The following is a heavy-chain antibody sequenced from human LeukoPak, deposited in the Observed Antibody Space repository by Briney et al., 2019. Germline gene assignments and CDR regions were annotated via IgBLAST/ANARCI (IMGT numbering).Heavy chain of an antibody. J-gene: IGHJ6*03. CDR1: GFTFSSYG. V-gene: IGHV3-30*02. CDR2: IRYDGSNK. D-gene: IGHD2-2*01. CDR3: ASSQGYCSSTSCYLDYYYYYMDV. Sequence: GGSLRLSCAASGFTFSSYGMHWVRQAPGKGLEWVAFIRYDGSNKYYADSVKGRFTISRDNSKNTLYLQMNSLRAEDTAVYYCASSQGYCSSTSCYLDYYYYYMDVWGKGTTVTVSS.